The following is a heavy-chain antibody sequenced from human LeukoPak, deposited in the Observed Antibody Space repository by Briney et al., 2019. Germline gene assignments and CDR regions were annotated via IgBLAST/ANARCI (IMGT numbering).Heavy chain of an antibody. J-gene: IGHJ4*02. Sequence: ASVKVSCKALEYTFTDYYIHWVRQAPGQGLEWMGWINPKSGGRDTNYAQKFRGRVTMTTDTSISTAYMELSRLRSDDTAVYFCAKGHYDGGHSHYDGGSVDSWGQGTHITVSS. D-gene: IGHD2-21*01. CDR2: INPKSGGRDT. CDR1: EYTFTDYY. V-gene: IGHV1-2*02. CDR3: AKGHYDGGHSHYDGGSVDS.